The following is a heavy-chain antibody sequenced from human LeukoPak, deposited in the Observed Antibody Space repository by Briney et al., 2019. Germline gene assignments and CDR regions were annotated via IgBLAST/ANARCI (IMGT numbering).Heavy chain of an antibody. D-gene: IGHD6-19*01. Sequence: GGSLILSCAASGFTFTSYSMNWVRQAPGKGLEWVSYISGSGSTIHYADSVKGRFTVSRDNAKNSLYLQMNSLRVEDTAVYYCARDSGGWYSRFYDWGQGTLVTVSS. CDR1: GFTFTSYS. J-gene: IGHJ4*02. V-gene: IGHV3-48*04. CDR2: ISGSGSTI. CDR3: ARDSGGWYSRFYD.